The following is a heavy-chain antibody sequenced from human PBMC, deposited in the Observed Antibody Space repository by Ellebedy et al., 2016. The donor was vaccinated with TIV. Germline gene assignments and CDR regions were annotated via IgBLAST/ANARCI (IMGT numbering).Heavy chain of an antibody. Sequence: SETLSLTCAASGGSISSGPYYWGWVRQPPGKGLEWLGTIYSTGNTYYNPSLKSRLSISVATSKNQFSLRLSSVTAADTAVYYCARHLLHPNLRLGELSLNWYFDLWGRGTLVTVSS. CDR3: ARHLLHPNLRLGELSLNWYFDL. D-gene: IGHD3-16*02. CDR1: GGSISSGPYY. J-gene: IGHJ2*01. CDR2: IYSTGNT. V-gene: IGHV4-39*01.